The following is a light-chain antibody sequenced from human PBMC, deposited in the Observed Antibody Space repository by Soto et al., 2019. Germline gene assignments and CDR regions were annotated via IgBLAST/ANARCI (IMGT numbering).Light chain of an antibody. V-gene: IGLV3-21*04. CDR2: YDS. CDR1: NIGSKS. Sequence: SYELTQPPSVSVAPGKTARITCGGNNIGSKSVHWYPQKPGQAPVLVIYYDSDRPSGIPERFSGSNSGNTATLTISRGEAGDEADYYCQVWDSSSDHVVFGGGTELTVL. CDR3: QVWDSSSDHVV. J-gene: IGLJ2*01.